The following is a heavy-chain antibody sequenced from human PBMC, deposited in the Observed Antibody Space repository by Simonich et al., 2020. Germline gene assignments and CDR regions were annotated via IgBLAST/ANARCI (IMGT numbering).Heavy chain of an antibody. CDR3: ARWPSIPASYGSGSYFDY. V-gene: IGHV1-2*02. CDR1: GYTFTGYY. CDR2: NNPNGGGT. D-gene: IGHD3-10*01. Sequence: QVQLVQSGAEVKKPGASVKVSCKASGYTFTGYYMHWVRQAPGQGLDGMGRNNPNGGGTNDAQKFKGRVTMTRDTSISTAYMELSRLRSDDTAVYYCARWPSIPASYGSGSYFDYWGQGTLVTVSS. J-gene: IGHJ4*02.